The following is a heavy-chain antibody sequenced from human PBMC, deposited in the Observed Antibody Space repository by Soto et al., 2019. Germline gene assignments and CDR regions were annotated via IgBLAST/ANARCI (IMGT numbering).Heavy chain of an antibody. CDR2: ISGSGGST. Sequence: GGSLRLSCAASGFTFRSYAMSWVRKATGKGLEWVSAISGSGGSTYYADSVKGRFTISRDNSKNTLYLQMNSLRAEYSALYYCAKIRHSSSWYDFWGQGSLVTVSS. J-gene: IGHJ5*01. CDR3: AKIRHSSSWYDF. V-gene: IGHV3-23*01. CDR1: GFTFRSYA. D-gene: IGHD6-13*01.